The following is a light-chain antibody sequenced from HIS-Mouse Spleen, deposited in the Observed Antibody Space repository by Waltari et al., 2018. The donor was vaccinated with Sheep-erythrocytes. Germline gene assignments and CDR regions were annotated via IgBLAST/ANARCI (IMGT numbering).Light chain of an antibody. Sequence: QSALTQPRSVSGSPGQSVTISCTGTSSDVGGYNYVSWYQQHPGKAPKLMIYDVSKRPSGVPDRVSGSKSGNTASLTISGLQAEDEADYYCCSYAGSYTFWVFGGGIKLTVL. J-gene: IGLJ3*02. CDR1: SSDVGGYNY. V-gene: IGLV2-11*01. CDR3: CSYAGSYTFWV. CDR2: DVS.